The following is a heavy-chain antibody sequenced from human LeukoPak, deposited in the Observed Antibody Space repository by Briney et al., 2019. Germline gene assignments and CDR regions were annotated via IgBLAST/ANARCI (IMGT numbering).Heavy chain of an antibody. CDR3: ARYPGYYYYYMDV. J-gene: IGHJ6*03. V-gene: IGHV4-39*01. CDR2: MYHSGST. CDR1: GASISSTNYY. Sequence: SETLSLTCTVSGASISSTNYYWGWIRQPPGKGLEWIGSMYHSGSTYYNPSLKSRVTISVDTSKNQFSLKLSSVTAADTAVYYCARYPGYYYYYMDVWGKGTTVTISS.